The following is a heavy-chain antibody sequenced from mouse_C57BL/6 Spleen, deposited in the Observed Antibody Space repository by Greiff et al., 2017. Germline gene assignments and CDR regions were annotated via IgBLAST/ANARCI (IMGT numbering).Heavy chain of an antibody. J-gene: IGHJ4*01. CDR3: AREGSSGYVGDY. Sequence: VHVKQSGPVLVKPGASVKMSCKASGYTFTDYYMNWVKQSHGKSLEWIGVINPYNGGTSYNQKFKGKATLTVDKSSSTAYMELNSLTSEDSAVYYCAREGSSGYVGDYWGQGTSVTVSS. CDR2: INPYNGGT. CDR1: GYTFTDYY. V-gene: IGHV1-19*01. D-gene: IGHD3-2*02.